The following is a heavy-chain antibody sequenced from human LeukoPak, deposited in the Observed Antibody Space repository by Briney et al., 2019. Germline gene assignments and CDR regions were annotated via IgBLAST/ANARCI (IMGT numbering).Heavy chain of an antibody. D-gene: IGHD6-19*01. CDR2: ISAYNGNT. Sequence: ASMKVSCKTSGYTFTTYGITWVRQAPGQGLEWMGWISAYNGNTNYAQTLQGRVTMTTDTSTSTAYMELRSLRSDDTAVYYCARDLAVAGTGPSDYWGQGTLVTVSS. J-gene: IGHJ4*02. V-gene: IGHV1-18*01. CDR1: GYTFTTYG. CDR3: ARDLAVAGTGPSDY.